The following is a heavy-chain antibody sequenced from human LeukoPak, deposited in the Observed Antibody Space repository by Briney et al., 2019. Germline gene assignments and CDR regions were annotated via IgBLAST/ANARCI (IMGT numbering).Heavy chain of an antibody. Sequence: GGSLRLSCAASASTFSSNWMHWVRQAPGKGLVWVSRISKDGSSTNYADSVKGRFTISRDNAKNTLYLQMSSLTAEDTAVYYCAASMAGSNWFDPWGQGTLVTVSS. CDR1: ASTFSSNW. J-gene: IGHJ5*02. V-gene: IGHV3-74*01. D-gene: IGHD6-19*01. CDR3: AASMAGSNWFDP. CDR2: ISKDGSST.